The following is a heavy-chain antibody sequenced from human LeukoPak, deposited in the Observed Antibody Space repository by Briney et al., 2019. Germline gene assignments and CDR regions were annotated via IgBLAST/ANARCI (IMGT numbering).Heavy chain of an antibody. V-gene: IGHV1-58*01. CDR2: IVVGSGNT. D-gene: IGHD3-3*01. J-gene: IGHJ4*02. CDR3: AADSPTYYDFWSGDIGVNY. Sequence: EASVKVSCKASGFTFTSSAVQWVRQARGQRLEWIGWIVVGSGNTNYAQKFQERVTITRDMSTSAAYMELSSLRSEDTAVYYCAADSPTYYDFWSGDIGVNYWGQGTLVTVSS. CDR1: GFTFTSSA.